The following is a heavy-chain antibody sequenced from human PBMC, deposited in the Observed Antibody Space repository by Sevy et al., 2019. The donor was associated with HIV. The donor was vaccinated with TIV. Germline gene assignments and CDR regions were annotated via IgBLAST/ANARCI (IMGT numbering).Heavy chain of an antibody. Sequence: GGSLRLSCAASGFTVGEYGMHWVRQAPGQGLEWVAVISHDGRNHKYNADFVKGRFTISRDNSKNMVYLQMNSLRVEDTAIYYCARDRGEILRSAFKSWGQGTLVTVSS. D-gene: IGHD3-10*01. CDR2: ISHDGRNHK. CDR3: ARDRGEILRSAFKS. CDR1: GFTVGEYG. V-gene: IGHV3-33*08. J-gene: IGHJ4*02.